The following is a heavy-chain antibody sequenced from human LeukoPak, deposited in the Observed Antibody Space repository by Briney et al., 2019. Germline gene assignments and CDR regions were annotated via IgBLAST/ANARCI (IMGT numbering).Heavy chain of an antibody. CDR3: ERRRGSSGWYWRYFDY. CDR2: INHSVST. J-gene: IGHJ4*02. Sequence: PSETLSLTCALYGGSFSGYYWSWIRQPPGGGLEWIGEINHSVSTNYNPSLTSRVTISVDTSKNQFSLNRPAVAPADTAVYYCERRRGSSGWYWRYFDYWGQGTLVTVSS. D-gene: IGHD6-19*01. CDR1: GGSFSGYY. V-gene: IGHV4-34*01.